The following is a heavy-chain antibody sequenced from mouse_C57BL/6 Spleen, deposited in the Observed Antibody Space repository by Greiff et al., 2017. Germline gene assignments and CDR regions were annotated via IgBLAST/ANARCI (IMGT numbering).Heavy chain of an antibody. V-gene: IGHV1-82*01. CDR1: ADASSSSW. Sequence: QVQLQQSGPELVKPGASAKIFCKASADASSSSWMNWVKQRPGKGPEWTGRTYPGDGDTHYNGKFKGKATLTADKSSSAAYMQLSSLTSEDSAVYFCAMIYDEDYYAMNYRGQGTSVAISS. D-gene: IGHD2-12*01. J-gene: IGHJ4*01. CDR2: TYPGDGDT. CDR3: AMIYDEDYYAMNY.